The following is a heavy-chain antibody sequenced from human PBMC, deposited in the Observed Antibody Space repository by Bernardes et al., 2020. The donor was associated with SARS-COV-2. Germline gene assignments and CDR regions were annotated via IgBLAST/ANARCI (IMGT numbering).Heavy chain of an antibody. Sequence: ASVKVSCKTSGDSVTATYIHWVRQAPGQGLEWMGWINPLSGGAYYAQNFQGRVIITRDTSLATVFMELTNLTSDDTAVYYCEKDPRWALVDGGVDNWGQGTLVTVSS. V-gene: IGHV1-2*02. CDR1: GDSVTATY. CDR2: INPLSGGA. CDR3: EKDPRWALVDGGVDN. J-gene: IGHJ4*02. D-gene: IGHD1-26*01.